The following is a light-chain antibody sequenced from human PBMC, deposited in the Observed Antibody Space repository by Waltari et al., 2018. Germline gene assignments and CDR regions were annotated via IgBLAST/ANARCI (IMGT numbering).Light chain of an antibody. CDR3: QTGGHGTWV. J-gene: IGLJ3*02. V-gene: IGLV4-69*01. Sequence: LVLTQSPSASASLGASVKLTCTLSSGYSSNVIAWLQQQPGQGPRYLMKVNSDGSHRKGDDIPDRFSASNSGTECYLTISSLQSEDEADYYCQTGGHGTWVFGGGTKLTVL. CDR1: SGYSSNV. CDR2: VNSDGSH.